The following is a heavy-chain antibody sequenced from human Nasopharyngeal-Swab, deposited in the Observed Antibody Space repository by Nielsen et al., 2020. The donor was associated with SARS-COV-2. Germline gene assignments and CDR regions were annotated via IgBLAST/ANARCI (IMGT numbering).Heavy chain of an antibody. CDR2: IDWDDDK. J-gene: IGHJ6*02. CDR3: ARMAAMDNYYYGMDV. D-gene: IGHD5-18*01. Sequence: SGPTLVKPTQTLTLTCTFSGFSLSTSGMCVGWIRQPPGKALEWLALIDWDDDKYYSTSLKTRLTISKDTSKNQVVLTMTNMDPVDTATYYCARMAAMDNYYYGMDVWGQGTTVTVSS. CDR1: GFSLSTSGMC. V-gene: IGHV2-70*01.